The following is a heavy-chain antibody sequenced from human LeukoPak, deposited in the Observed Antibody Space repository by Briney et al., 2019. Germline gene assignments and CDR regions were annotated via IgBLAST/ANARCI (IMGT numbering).Heavy chain of an antibody. D-gene: IGHD1-26*01. V-gene: IGHV4-59*01. CDR2: IYYSGST. J-gene: IGHJ4*02. Sequence: SETLSLTCAVYGGSFSGYYWTWIRQPPGKGLEWIGYIYYSGSTNYNPSLKSRVTISVDTSKNQFSLKLSSVTAADTAVYYCARGRIELGPYYFDYWGQGTLVTVSS. CDR1: GGSFSGYY. CDR3: ARGRIELGPYYFDY.